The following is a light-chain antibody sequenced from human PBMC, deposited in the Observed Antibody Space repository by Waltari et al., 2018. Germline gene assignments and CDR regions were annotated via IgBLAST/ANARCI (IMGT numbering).Light chain of an antibody. CDR1: QSVLHSSNNYNY. CDR2: GAS. Sequence: DIVMTQSPDSLAVSLGARASINCKSSQSVLHSSNNYNYLAWYQQKPGQPPQLLIYGASTRESGVPDRFGGSGSGTHFTLTISSLQAEDVAVYYCQQYYESPYTFGQGTKLEIK. J-gene: IGKJ2*01. V-gene: IGKV4-1*01. CDR3: QQYYESPYT.